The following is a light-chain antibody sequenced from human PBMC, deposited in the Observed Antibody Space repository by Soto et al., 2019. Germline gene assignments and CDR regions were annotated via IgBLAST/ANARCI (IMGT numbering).Light chain of an antibody. CDR3: PSYDSSLGDSV. CDR1: SSNIGAGYD. V-gene: IGLV1-40*01. CDR2: DNN. Sequence: QSVLTQPPSVSGAPGQRVTISCTGSSSNIGAGYDVHWYQQLPGTPTNLLYYDNNNPPAGVDDRFSAYKAGTSASLAITRLQAEDDDDYYGPSYDSSLGDSVFGGGTQLTVL. J-gene: IGLJ7*01.